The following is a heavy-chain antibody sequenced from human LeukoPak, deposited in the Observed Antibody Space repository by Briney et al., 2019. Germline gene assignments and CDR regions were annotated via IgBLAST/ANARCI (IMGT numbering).Heavy chain of an antibody. D-gene: IGHD3-16*01. CDR1: GGSISSYY. Sequence: SETLSLTCTVSGGSISSYYWSWIRQPPGKGLEWIGYIYYSGSTNYNPSLKSRVTISVHTSKNQFSLKLSSVTAADTAVYYCARETFGMFDPWGQGTLVTVSS. CDR2: IYYSGST. J-gene: IGHJ5*02. CDR3: ARETFGMFDP. V-gene: IGHV4-59*01.